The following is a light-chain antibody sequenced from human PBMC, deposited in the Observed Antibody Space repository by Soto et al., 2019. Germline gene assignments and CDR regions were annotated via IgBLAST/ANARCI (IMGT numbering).Light chain of an antibody. CDR3: QQYAYRPPLT. CDR1: QSVSSN. Sequence: EVVMTQSAATVSVSPGEIANLSCSASQSVSSNLAWYQQKPGQAPRLLIYGASARATGVPARFSVSGSGTEFTLTISSLQSEDFAVYYCQQYAYRPPLTFGGGTNVDI. J-gene: IGKJ4*01. CDR2: GAS. V-gene: IGKV3-15*01.